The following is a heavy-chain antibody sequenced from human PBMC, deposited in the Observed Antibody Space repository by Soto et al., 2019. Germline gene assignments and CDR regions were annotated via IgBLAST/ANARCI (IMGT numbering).Heavy chain of an antibody. D-gene: IGHD2-15*01. CDR3: ARVSWVGYCSGGSCYNDAFDI. Sequence: ASVKVSCKASGYTFTGYYMHWVRQAPGQGLEWMGWINPNSGGTNYAQKFQGWVTMTRDTSISTAYMELSRLRSDDTAVYYCARVSWVGYCSGGSCYNDAFDIWGQGTMVTVSS. CDR1: GYTFTGYY. J-gene: IGHJ3*02. CDR2: INPNSGGT. V-gene: IGHV1-2*04.